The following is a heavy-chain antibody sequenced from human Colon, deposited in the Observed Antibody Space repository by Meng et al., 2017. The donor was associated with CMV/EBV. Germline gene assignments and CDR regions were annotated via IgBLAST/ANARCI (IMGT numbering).Heavy chain of an antibody. CDR2: ISKGGSET. J-gene: IGHJ4*02. D-gene: IGHD4/OR15-4a*01. CDR3: ATYHRGPDYFLDH. Sequence: ESLKISCAASGFMFSTYAMSWVRQAPGKGLEWVSVISKGGSETYYADSMKGRFTISRDDSSNMVYLQMSSLRDDDTATYFCATYHRGPDYFLDHWGQGTLVTVSS. V-gene: IGHV3-23*03. CDR1: GFMFSTYA.